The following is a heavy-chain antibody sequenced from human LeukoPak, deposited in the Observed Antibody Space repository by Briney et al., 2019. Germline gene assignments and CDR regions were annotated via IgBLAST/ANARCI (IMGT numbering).Heavy chain of an antibody. J-gene: IGHJ4*02. CDR2: ISYDGSNK. CDR1: GFTFSSYA. Sequence: PGGSLRLSCAASGFTFSSYAMHWVRQAPGKGLEWVAVISYDGSNKYYADSVKGRFTISRDNSKNTLYLQMNSLRAEDTAVYYCARDLRIRIYGGNSFPSRYWGQGTLVTVSS. D-gene: IGHD4-23*01. V-gene: IGHV3-30*04. CDR3: ARDLRIRIYGGNSFPSRY.